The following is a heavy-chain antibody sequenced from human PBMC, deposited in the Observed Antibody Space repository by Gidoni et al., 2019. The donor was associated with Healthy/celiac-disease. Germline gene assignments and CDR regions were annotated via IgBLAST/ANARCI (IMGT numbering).Heavy chain of an antibody. CDR1: GGSISSYY. CDR2: IYYSGST. J-gene: IGHJ6*02. CDR3: ATVTNGYYYGMDV. V-gene: IGHV4-59*01. Sequence: QVQLQESGPGLVKPSETLSLTCTVSGGSISSYYWSWIRQPPGKGLEWVGYIYYSGSTNYNASLKSRVTISVDTSKNQFSLKLSSVTAADTAVYYCATVTNGYYYGMDVWGQGTTVTVSS. D-gene: IGHD4-17*01.